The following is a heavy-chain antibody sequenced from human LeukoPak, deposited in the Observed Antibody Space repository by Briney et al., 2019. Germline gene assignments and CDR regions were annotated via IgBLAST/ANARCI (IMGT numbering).Heavy chain of an antibody. V-gene: IGHV1-8*03. CDR2: INPNSGNT. Sequence: ASVKVSCKASGYTFTGYYMHWVRQAPGQGLEWMGWINPNSGNTGYAQKFQGRVTITRNTSISTAYMEMSSLRSEDTAVYYCARGPSPWGDWGQGTLVIVSS. CDR3: ARGPSPWGD. CDR1: GYTFTGYY. J-gene: IGHJ4*02. D-gene: IGHD3-16*01.